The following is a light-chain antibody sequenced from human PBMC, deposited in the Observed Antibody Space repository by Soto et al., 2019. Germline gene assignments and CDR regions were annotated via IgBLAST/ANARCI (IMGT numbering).Light chain of an antibody. Sequence: DIRLTQSPSSLSASVGDRVTITCRASQNIGNYLNWYQEKSGKAPKLLIYAASILPSDVPPRFSGSGSGADFTLTISSLQPEDFATYYCQQGNSVPLTFGGGTKVEIK. V-gene: IGKV1-39*01. J-gene: IGKJ4*01. CDR1: QNIGNY. CDR3: QQGNSVPLT. CDR2: AAS.